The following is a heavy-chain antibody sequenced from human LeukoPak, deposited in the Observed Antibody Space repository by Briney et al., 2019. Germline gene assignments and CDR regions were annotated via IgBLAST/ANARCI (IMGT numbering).Heavy chain of an antibody. Sequence: SETLSLTCAVYGGSFSGYYWSWIRQPPGKGLEWIGEINHSGSTNYNPSLKSRVTISVDTSKNQFSLKLSPVTAADTAVYYCARGRLVRQYFQHWGQGTLVTVSS. D-gene: IGHD6-19*01. CDR3: ARGRLVRQYFQH. J-gene: IGHJ1*01. CDR1: GGSFSGYY. V-gene: IGHV4-34*01. CDR2: INHSGST.